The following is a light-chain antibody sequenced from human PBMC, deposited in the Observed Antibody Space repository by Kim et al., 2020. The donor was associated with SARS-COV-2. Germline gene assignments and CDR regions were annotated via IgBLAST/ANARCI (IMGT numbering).Light chain of an antibody. V-gene: IGKV3-11*01. J-gene: IGKJ1*01. Sequence: LSLPPGERSPPACRPSQSVSSYLAWYQQKPGQAPRLLIYDASNRATGIPARFSGSGSGTDFTLTISSLEPEDFAVYYCQQRSNWTFGQGTKVDIK. CDR3: QQRSNWT. CDR2: DAS. CDR1: QSVSSY.